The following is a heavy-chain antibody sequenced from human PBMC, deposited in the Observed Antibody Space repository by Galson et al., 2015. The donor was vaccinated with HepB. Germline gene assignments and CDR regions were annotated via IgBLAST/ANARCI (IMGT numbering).Heavy chain of an antibody. CDR2: IYPGDSDT. D-gene: IGHD6-13*01. Sequence: QSGAEVKKPGESLKISCKGSGYSFTNYWIGWVRQMPGKGLEWMGIIYPGDSDTRYSPSFQGQVTISADKSLSTAYLQWSSLKASDTAMYYCASCFPRPYSSSCIPNYWGQGTLVTVSS. V-gene: IGHV5-51*01. CDR3: ASCFPRPYSSSCIPNY. CDR1: GYSFTNYW. J-gene: IGHJ4*02.